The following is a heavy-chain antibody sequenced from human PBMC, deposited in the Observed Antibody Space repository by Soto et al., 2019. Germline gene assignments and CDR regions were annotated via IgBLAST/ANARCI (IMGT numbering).Heavy chain of an antibody. CDR1: GSTFNNAW. Sequence: GGSLRLSCAASGSTFNNAWMNWVRQAPGKGLEWVARIKSITDGGTTDYAAPVKGRFTISRDDSKNTLYLEMSSLKTEATAIYYCTTDFLPSSPRSFGMDVWGQGTTVTVSS. J-gene: IGHJ6*02. V-gene: IGHV3-15*01. CDR3: TTDFLPSSPRSFGMDV. CDR2: IKSITDGGTT.